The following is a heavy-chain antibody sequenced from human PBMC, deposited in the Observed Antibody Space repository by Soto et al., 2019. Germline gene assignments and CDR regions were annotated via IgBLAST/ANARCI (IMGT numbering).Heavy chain of an antibody. V-gene: IGHV6-1*01. CDR1: GDSVSSNSAA. CDR2: TYYRSMWYN. J-gene: IGHJ5*02. D-gene: IGHD3-10*01. Sequence: SQTLSLTCAISGDSVSSNSAACNWIRQSPSSGLEWLGRTYYRSMWYNDYAVSVKSRITINPDTSKNQFSLQLNSVTPEDTAVYYCARDGDPTSPGIWFGESTEYWFDPWGQGTLVTVSS. CDR3: ARDGDPTSPGIWFGESTEYWFDP.